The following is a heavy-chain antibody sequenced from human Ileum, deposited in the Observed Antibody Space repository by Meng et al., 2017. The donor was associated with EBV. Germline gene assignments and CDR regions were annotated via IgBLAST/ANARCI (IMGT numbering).Heavy chain of an antibody. CDR1: GISLNTSGVG. D-gene: IGHD3/OR15-3a*01. J-gene: IGHJ4*02. Sequence: QNSLKESVLTRLTPTTTRSLTCIFSGISLNTSGVGVGWIRQPPGKALEWLALVYWDDDKRYSPSLERRLTITKDTSKNQVVLTMTNMDPLDTATYYCAHEEDWRIDYWGQGTLVTVSS. CDR3: AHEEDWRIDY. CDR2: VYWDDDK. V-gene: IGHV2-5*02.